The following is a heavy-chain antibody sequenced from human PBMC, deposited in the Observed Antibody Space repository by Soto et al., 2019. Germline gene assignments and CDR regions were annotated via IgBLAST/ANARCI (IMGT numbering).Heavy chain of an antibody. CDR1: GFSLRTSGVG. CDR3: AKSGSSGWYGWFDP. CDR2: IYWNDDK. J-gene: IGHJ5*02. V-gene: IGHV2-5*01. D-gene: IGHD6-19*01. Sequence: SGPTMVNPTQTLTLTCIFSGFSLRTSGVGVGWIRQPPGKALEWLGFIYWNDDKRYSPSLKSRLTITKDTSKNQVVLTMTNMDPVDTATYYCAKSGSSGWYGWFDPWGQGTLVTVSS.